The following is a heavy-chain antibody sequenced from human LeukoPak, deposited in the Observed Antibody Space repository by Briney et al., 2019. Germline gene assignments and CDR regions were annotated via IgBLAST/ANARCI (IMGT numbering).Heavy chain of an antibody. V-gene: IGHV3-11*05. CDR3: ARGNGVGATHDY. CDR1: GFTFSDYY. D-gene: IGHD1-26*01. J-gene: IGHJ4*02. CDR2: ISSSSSYT. Sequence: GGSLRLSCAASGFTFSDYYMSWIRQAPGKGLEWVSYISSSSSYTNYADSVKGRFTISRDNAKNSPYLQMNSLRAEDTAVYYCARGNGVGATHDYWGQGTLVTVSS.